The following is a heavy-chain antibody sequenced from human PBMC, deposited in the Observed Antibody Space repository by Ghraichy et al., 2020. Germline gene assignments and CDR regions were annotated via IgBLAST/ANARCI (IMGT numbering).Heavy chain of an antibody. V-gene: IGHV4-34*01. D-gene: IGHD6-19*01. CDR2: INHSGST. Sequence: SETLSLTCAVYGGSFSGYYWSWIRQPPGKGLEWIGEINHSGSTNYNPSLKSRVTISVDTSKNQFSLKLSSVTAADTAVYYCARLNPVAGQYYFDYWGQGTLVTVSS. CDR3: ARLNPVAGQYYFDY. J-gene: IGHJ4*02. CDR1: GGSFSGYY.